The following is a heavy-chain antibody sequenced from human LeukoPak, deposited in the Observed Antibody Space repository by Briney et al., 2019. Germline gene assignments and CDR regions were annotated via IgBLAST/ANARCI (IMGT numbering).Heavy chain of an antibody. D-gene: IGHD3-3*01. J-gene: IGHJ4*02. V-gene: IGHV4-38-2*01. Sequence: SETLSLTCAVSGYSISSGYYWGWIRQPPGKGLEWIGGIYHSGSTYYNPSLKSRVTISVDTSKNQFSLKLSSVTAADTAVYYCARRAVEEWCLDYWGQGTLVTVSS. CDR1: GYSISSGYY. CDR2: IYHSGST. CDR3: ARRAVEEWCLDY.